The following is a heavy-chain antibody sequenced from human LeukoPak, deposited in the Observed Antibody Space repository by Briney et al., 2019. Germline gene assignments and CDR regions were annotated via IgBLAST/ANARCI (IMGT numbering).Heavy chain of an antibody. D-gene: IGHD2-2*01. CDR1: GGSISTYY. J-gene: IGHJ4*02. V-gene: IGHV4-59*07. CDR2: IYYSGST. CDR3: ARYATSSGYFDY. Sequence: SDTLSLTCAVSGGSISTYYWSWIRQPPGKGLEWIGYIYYSGSTNYNPSLKSRITISVDTTKNQFSLMLSSVTTADTAMYYCARYATSSGYFDYWGQGTLVTVLS.